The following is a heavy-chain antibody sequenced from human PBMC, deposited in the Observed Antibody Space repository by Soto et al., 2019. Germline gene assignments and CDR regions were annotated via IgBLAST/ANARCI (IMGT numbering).Heavy chain of an antibody. CDR1: GGTISIRY. J-gene: IGHJ4*02. Sequence: SETLSLTSTVSGGTISIRYWCWIRQPPGKGLEWIGYIYYSGSTNCNPSLKSRVTISVDTSKNQFSLKLSSVTAADTAVYYCARRYGSAIDYWGQGALVTV. CDR3: ARRYGSAIDY. V-gene: IGHV4-59*08. D-gene: IGHD1-26*01. CDR2: IYYSGST.